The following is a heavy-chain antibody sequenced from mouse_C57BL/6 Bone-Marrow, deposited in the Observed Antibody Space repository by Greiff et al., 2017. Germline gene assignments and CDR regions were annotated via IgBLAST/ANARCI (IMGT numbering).Heavy chain of an antibody. D-gene: IGHD2-1*01. J-gene: IGHJ4*01. Sequence: VQLQQSGAELVRPGASVTLSCKASGYTFTDYEMHWVKQTPVHGLEWIGAIDPETGGTAYNQKFKGKAILTADKSSSTAYMEIRSLTSEDSAVYYCTRGILLNAMDYWGQGTSVTVSS. V-gene: IGHV1-15*01. CDR2: IDPETGGT. CDR3: TRGILLNAMDY. CDR1: GYTFTDYE.